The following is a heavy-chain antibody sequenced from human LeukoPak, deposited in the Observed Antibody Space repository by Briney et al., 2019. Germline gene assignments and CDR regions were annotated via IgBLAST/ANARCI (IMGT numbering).Heavy chain of an antibody. V-gene: IGHV3-53*01. J-gene: IGHJ4*02. CDR3: AKEVSAAPYHFDY. CDR1: GFTVSSNY. CDR2: IYSGGST. D-gene: IGHD2-2*01. Sequence: GGSLRLSCAVSGFTVSSNYMNWVRQAPGKGLEWVSIIYSGGSTYYADSVKGRFTISRDNSNNTVYLQMNSLRAEDTALYYCAKEVSAAPYHFDYWGQGTLVSVSS.